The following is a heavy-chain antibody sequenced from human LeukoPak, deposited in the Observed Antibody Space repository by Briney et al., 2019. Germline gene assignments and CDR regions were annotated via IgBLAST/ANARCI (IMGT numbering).Heavy chain of an antibody. CDR1: GFTFSSHA. V-gene: IGHV3-7*01. D-gene: IGHD2-8*01. Sequence: GGSLRLSCAASGFTFSSHAMTWVRQAPGKGLEWVANINQDGTGKFYVDSVKGRFTISRDNTKNSLYLQMNSLRSDDTAVYYCGNNLLIRGQGTLVTVSS. CDR2: INQDGTGK. J-gene: IGHJ4*02. CDR3: GNNLLI.